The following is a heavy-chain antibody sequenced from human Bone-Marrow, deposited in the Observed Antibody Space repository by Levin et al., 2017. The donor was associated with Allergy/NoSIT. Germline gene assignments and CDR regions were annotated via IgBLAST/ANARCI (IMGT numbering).Heavy chain of an antibody. CDR3: ARGGHCGGGTCYSDYFDY. CDR1: GFTFSDHY. V-gene: IGHV3-72*01. D-gene: IGHD2-15*01. Sequence: PGESLKISCAVSGFTFSDHYMDWVRQAPGKGLEWLGRSRNKANGYTTEYAASVNGRFTVSRDDSKNSLYLQMNSLQTEDTAVYYCARGGHCGGGTCYSDYFDYWGQGTLVTVSS. J-gene: IGHJ4*02. CDR2: SRNKANGYTT.